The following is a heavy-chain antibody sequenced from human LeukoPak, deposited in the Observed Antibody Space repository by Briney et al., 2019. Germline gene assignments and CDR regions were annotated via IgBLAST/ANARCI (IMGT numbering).Heavy chain of an antibody. Sequence: SETLSLTCTVSGGSISGSSYYWGWIRQPPGKGLEWIGSIYYSGSTYYNPSLKSRVTISVDTSKNQFSLKLSSVTAADTAVYYCARGRKVRGARPYYFDYWGQGTLVTVSS. CDR3: ARGRKVRGARPYYFDY. D-gene: IGHD3-10*01. J-gene: IGHJ4*02. CDR2: IYYSGST. V-gene: IGHV4-39*07. CDR1: GGSISGSSYY.